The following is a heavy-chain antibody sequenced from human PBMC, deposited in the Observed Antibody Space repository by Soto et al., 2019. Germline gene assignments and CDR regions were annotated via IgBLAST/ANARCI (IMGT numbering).Heavy chain of an antibody. CDR3: AAEYDYGDFLDY. J-gene: IGHJ4*02. D-gene: IGHD4-17*01. CDR1: GFTFTSSA. V-gene: IGHV1-58*01. CDR2: IVVGSGNT. Sequence: SVKVSCKASGFTFTSSAVQWVRQARGQRLEWIGWIVVGSGNTNYAQKFQERVTITRDMSTSTAYMELSSLRSEDTAVYYCAAEYDYGDFLDYRGQGTLVTVSS.